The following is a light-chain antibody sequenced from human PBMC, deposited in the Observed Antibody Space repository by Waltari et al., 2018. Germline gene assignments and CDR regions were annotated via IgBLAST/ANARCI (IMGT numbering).Light chain of an antibody. CDR2: DVP. CDR3: TSYTTSSTRV. V-gene: IGLV2-14*03. CDR1: IRDVGGYDS. Sequence: QSALTQPPSVSGSPGQSITISCTGTIRDVGGYDSVSCYQQDPGKAPKLMMYDVPNRPSGVAYRFSGSKSGNTASLTISGLQAEDEADYYCTSYTTSSTRVFGTGTKVTVL. J-gene: IGLJ1*01.